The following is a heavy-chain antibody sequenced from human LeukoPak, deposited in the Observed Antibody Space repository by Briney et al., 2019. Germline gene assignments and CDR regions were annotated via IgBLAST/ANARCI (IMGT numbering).Heavy chain of an antibody. V-gene: IGHV3-33*06. Sequence: GGSLRPSCAASGFTFSSYGMHWVRQAPGKGLEWVAVIWYDGSNKYYADSVKGRFTISRDNSKNTLYLQMNSLRAEDTAVYYCAKGAAYCGGDCYRPYWGQGTLVTVSS. CDR3: AKGAAYCGGDCYRPY. D-gene: IGHD2-21*02. J-gene: IGHJ4*02. CDR2: IWYDGSNK. CDR1: GFTFSSYG.